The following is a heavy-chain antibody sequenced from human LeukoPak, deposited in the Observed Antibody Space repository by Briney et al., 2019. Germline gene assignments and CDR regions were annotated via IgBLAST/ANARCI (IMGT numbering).Heavy chain of an antibody. J-gene: IGHJ4*02. V-gene: IGHV1-46*01. CDR2: INPSGGST. CDR3: ARYGGNSYAIDY. Sequence: ASVKVSCKASGYTFTSYYMHWVRQAPGQGLEWMGIINPSGGSTSYAQKFQGRVTITADESTSTAYMELSSLRSEDTAVYYCARYGGNSYAIDYWGQGTLVTVSS. D-gene: IGHD4-23*01. CDR1: GYTFTSYY.